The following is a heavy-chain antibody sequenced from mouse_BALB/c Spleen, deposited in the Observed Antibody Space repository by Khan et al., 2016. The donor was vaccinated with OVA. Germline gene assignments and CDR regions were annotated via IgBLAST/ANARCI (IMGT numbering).Heavy chain of an antibody. V-gene: IGHV1-4*01. J-gene: IGHJ3*01. D-gene: IGHD1-1*02. CDR3: VKGGACYGNAGCFAY. Sequence: QVQLQQSGAELARPGASVKMSCKASGYTFTSYTIHWIKLRPGQGLEWIGYINPSNGYTNYNQKFKDKATLTADKSSTTAYMQLSSLTSDDSAVCNCVKGGACYGNAGCFAYWGLGTLVTVSA. CDR2: INPSNGYT. CDR1: GYTFTSYT.